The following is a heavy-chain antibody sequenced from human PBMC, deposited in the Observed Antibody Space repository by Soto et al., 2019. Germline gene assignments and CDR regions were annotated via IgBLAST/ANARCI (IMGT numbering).Heavy chain of an antibody. J-gene: IGHJ6*03. Sequence: GGSLRLSCAASGFTFSSYAMSWVRQAPGKGLEWVSAISGSGGSTYYADSVKGRFTISRDNSKNTLYLQMNSLRAEDTAVYYCAKGVRISTRYYYMDVWGKGTTVTVSS. V-gene: IGHV3-23*01. CDR3: AKGVRISTRYYYMDV. D-gene: IGHD3-10*01. CDR2: ISGSGGST. CDR1: GFTFSSYA.